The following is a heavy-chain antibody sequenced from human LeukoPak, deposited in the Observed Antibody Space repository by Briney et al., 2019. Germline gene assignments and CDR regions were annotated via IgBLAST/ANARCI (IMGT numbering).Heavy chain of an antibody. CDR1: GFTFSSYG. V-gene: IGHV3-23*01. CDR3: ANLQAAAVDY. J-gene: IGHJ4*02. D-gene: IGHD6-13*01. Sequence: GGSLRLSCAASGFTFSSYGMHWVRQAPGKGLEWVSAISGSGGSTYYADSVKGRFTISRDNSKNTLYLQMNSLRAEDTAVYYCANLQAAAVDYWGQGTLVTVSS. CDR2: ISGSGGST.